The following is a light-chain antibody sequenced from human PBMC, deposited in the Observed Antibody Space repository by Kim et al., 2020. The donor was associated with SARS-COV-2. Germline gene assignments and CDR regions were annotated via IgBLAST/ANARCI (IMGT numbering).Light chain of an antibody. CDR2: WAS. V-gene: IGKV4-1*01. CDR3: QQYYSTPLT. J-gene: IGKJ1*01. Sequence: DIVMTQSPDSLAVSLGERATINCKSSQSVLYSSNNKNYLAWYQKKPGQPPRVLIYWASTRESGVPDRFSGSGSGTDFTLTISSLQAEDVAVYFCQQYYSTPLTFGQGTKVDIK. CDR1: QSVLYSSNNKNY.